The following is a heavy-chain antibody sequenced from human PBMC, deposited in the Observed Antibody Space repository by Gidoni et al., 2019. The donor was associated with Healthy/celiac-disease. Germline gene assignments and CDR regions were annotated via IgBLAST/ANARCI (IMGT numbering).Heavy chain of an antibody. D-gene: IGHD6-13*01. Sequence: QVQLQQWGAGLLKPSETLSLTCAVYGGSFSGSYWSWIRQPPGKGLEWIGEINHSGSTNYNPSLKSRVTISVDTSKNQFSLKLSSVTAADTAVYYCARGPTGLRSWYSNRLLYFDYWGQGTLVTVSS. CDR1: GGSFSGSY. CDR2: INHSGST. CDR3: ARGPTGLRSWYSNRLLYFDY. V-gene: IGHV4-34*01. J-gene: IGHJ4*02.